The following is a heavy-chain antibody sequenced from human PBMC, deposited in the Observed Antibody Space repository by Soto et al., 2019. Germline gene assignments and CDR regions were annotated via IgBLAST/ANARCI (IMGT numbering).Heavy chain of an antibody. J-gene: IGHJ6*02. V-gene: IGHV3-30*04. CDR2: ISYDGSNK. Sequence: QVHLVESGGGVVQPGRSLRVSCAASGFIINNYAMHWVRQTPGKGLEWMAVISYDGSNKHYADSVKGRFTISRDNSKNTLYLQMNNLRPDDSAGYYCARRPDFGGRNYYYGMDVWGQGTRVTVSS. CDR1: GFIINNYA. D-gene: IGHD3-3*01. CDR3: ARRPDFGGRNYYYGMDV.